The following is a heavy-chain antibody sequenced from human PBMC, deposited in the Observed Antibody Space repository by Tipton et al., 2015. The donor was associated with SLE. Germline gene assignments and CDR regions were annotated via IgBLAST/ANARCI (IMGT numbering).Heavy chain of an antibody. CDR1: GGSINTYF. CDR3: ARHPYYYDSSGYYRDY. CDR2: VYGSGST. Sequence: LRLSCTVSGGSINTYFWSWIRQPPGKGLEWIGYVYGSGSTHYNPSLTSRVTMSVDTSKNQFSLKLSSVTVADTAVYYCARHPYYYDSSGYYRDYWGQGTLVTVSS. V-gene: IGHV4-59*08. D-gene: IGHD3-22*01. J-gene: IGHJ4*02.